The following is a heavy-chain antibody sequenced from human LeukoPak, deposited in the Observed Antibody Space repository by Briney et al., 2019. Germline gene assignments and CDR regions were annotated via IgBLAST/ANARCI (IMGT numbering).Heavy chain of an antibody. CDR1: GYTFTGHF. CDR3: AREFDPGLMWYWFDP. V-gene: IGHV1-2*02. D-gene: IGHD2-8*01. Sequence: GASVKVSCKASGYTFTGHFVHWLRQPPGQGLEWMGWINPDSGGTNYAQTFQGRVTMTRDTSISTAYMELRSLRSDDTAVYYCAREFDPGLMWYWFDPWGQGTLVTVSS. CDR2: INPDSGGT. J-gene: IGHJ5*02.